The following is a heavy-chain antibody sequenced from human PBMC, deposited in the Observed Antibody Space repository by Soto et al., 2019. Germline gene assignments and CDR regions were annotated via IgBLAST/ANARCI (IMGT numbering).Heavy chain of an antibody. Sequence: PSETLSLTCAVYGGSFSGYYCSWIRQPPGKGLEWIGEINHSGSTNYNPSLKSRVTISVDTSKNQFSLKLSSVTAADTAVYYCARGWYRDTLSGKPSHYYSMDVWGKGTTVT. CDR3: ARGWYRDTLSGKPSHYYSMDV. CDR2: INHSGST. V-gene: IGHV4-34*01. D-gene: IGHD5-18*01. CDR1: GGSFSGYY. J-gene: IGHJ6*03.